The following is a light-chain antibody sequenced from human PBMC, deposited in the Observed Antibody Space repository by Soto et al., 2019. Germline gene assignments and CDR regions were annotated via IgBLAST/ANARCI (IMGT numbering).Light chain of an antibody. CDR2: DNN. V-gene: IGLV1-51*01. CDR3: GTWDSRLSAVV. CDR1: SSNIGNTY. Sequence: QSALTQPPSVSAAPGQKVTISCSGSSSNIGNTYVSWYQQLPGTAPKLLIYDNNKRPSGITDRFSGSKAGTSATLGITGLQTGDEADYYCGTWDSRLSAVVFGGGTKLTVL. J-gene: IGLJ2*01.